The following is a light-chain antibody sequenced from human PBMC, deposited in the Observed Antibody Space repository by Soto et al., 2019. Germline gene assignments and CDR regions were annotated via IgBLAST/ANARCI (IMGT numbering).Light chain of an antibody. CDR1: SSNIGSNY. CDR3: AAWDDSLSGSYV. CDR2: RNN. J-gene: IGLJ1*01. V-gene: IGLV1-47*01. Sequence: QSVLTQPPSASGTPGQRVTISCSGSSSNIGSNYVYWYQQLPGTAPKLLIYRNNQRPSGVPDRFSGSKSGTSASLAISGVRSEDEADYYCAAWDDSLSGSYVFGTG.